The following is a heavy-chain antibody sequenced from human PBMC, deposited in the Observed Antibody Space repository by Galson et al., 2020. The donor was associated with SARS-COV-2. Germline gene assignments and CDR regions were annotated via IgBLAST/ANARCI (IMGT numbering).Heavy chain of an antibody. CDR2: FDPEDGET. V-gene: IGHV1-24*01. CDR1: GYTLTELS. Sequence: ASVKVSCKVSGYTLTELSMHWVRQAPGKGLEWMGGFDPEDGETIYAQKFQGRVTMTEDTSTDTAYMELSSLRSEDTAVYYCATAPGIAADGTWWFDPWGQGTLVTVSS. D-gene: IGHD6-13*01. CDR3: ATAPGIAADGTWWFDP. J-gene: IGHJ5*02.